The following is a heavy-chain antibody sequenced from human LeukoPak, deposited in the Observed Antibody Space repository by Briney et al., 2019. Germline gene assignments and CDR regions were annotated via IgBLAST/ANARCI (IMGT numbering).Heavy chain of an antibody. V-gene: IGHV4-4*07. CDR1: GGSISSYY. J-gene: IGHJ6*03. Sequence: SETLSLTCTVSGGSISSYYWSWIRQPAGKGLEWIGRIYTSGSTNYNPSLKSRVTMSVDTSKNQFSLKLSSVTAADTAVYYCARDSVRWGSAYYYMDVWGKGTTVTVSS. CDR3: ARDSVRWGSAYYYMDV. D-gene: IGHD2-21*01. CDR2: IYTSGST.